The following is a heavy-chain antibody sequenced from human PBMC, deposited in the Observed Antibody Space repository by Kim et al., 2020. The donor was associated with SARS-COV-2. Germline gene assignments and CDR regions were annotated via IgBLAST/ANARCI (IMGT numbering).Heavy chain of an antibody. Sequence: GGSLRLSCRASTFTLSNYIMHWVRQAPGKGLDWVAGISYDGYGKYHADSVKGRFTISRDTSTLFLQMESLRADDTAVYYCVREGHSSGRAPAFDIWGQGPLVPVSS. D-gene: IGHD6-25*01. V-gene: IGHV3-30-3*01. CDR2: ISYDGYGK. CDR3: VREGHSSGRAPAFDI. J-gene: IGHJ3*02. CDR1: TFTLSNYI.